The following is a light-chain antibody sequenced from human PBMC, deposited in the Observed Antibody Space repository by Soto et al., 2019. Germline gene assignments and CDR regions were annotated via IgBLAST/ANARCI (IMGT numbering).Light chain of an antibody. CDR2: GAS. J-gene: IGKJ1*01. CDR3: QQYGNWPPWT. V-gene: IGKV3-15*01. Sequence: EVVMTQSPATLSVSPGEAATLSCRASQSLSSNLAWYQQRPGQPPRLLIHGASTRASGVPARFSGSGSGTEFTLTISSLQSEDLAVYFCQQYGNWPPWTFGQGTKVEIK. CDR1: QSLSSN.